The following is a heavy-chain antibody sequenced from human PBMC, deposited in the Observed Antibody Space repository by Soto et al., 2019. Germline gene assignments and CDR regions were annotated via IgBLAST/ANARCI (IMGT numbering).Heavy chain of an antibody. V-gene: IGHV3-30*18. J-gene: IGHJ4*02. CDR3: AKSPGMYYYDSSGYYHYDY. Sequence: PGGSLRLSCAASGFTFSSNGMHWVRQAPGKGLEWVAILSYDGKYKYYADSVKGRFTISRDNSKNTLYLQMNSLRAEDTAVYYCAKSPGMYYYDSSGYYHYDYWGQGTLVTVSS. D-gene: IGHD3-22*01. CDR1: GFTFSSNG. CDR2: LSYDGKYK.